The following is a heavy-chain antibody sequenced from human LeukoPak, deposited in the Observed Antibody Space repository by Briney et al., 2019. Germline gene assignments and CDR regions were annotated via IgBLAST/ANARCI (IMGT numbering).Heavy chain of an antibody. CDR1: GFTFSSYE. CDR2: ISSSGSTI. D-gene: IGHD3-10*02. J-gene: IGHJ6*04. Sequence: GGSLRLSCAASGFTFSSYEIHWVRQAPGKGLEWVSYISSSGSTIYHADSVKGRFTISRDNAKNSLYLQMNSLRAEDTAVYYCAELGITMIGGVWGKGTTVTISS. CDR3: AELGITMIGGV. V-gene: IGHV3-48*03.